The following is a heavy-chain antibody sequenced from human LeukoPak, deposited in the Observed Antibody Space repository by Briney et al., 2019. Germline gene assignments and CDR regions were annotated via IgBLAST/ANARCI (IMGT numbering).Heavy chain of an antibody. V-gene: IGHV1-69*13. Sequence: ASVTVSCTASGGTFSSYAISWVRQAPGQGLEWMGGIIPIFGTANYAQKFQGRVTITADESTSTAYMELSSLRSEDTAVYYCALADIVVVPAAHYYYYGMDVWGKGTTVTVSS. CDR3: ALADIVVVPAAHYYYYGMDV. J-gene: IGHJ6*04. CDR2: IIPIFGTA. CDR1: GGTFSSYA. D-gene: IGHD2-2*01.